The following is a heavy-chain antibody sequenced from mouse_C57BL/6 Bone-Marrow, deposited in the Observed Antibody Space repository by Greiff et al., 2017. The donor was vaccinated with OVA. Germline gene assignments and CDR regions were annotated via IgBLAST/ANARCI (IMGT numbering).Heavy chain of an antibody. Sequence: QVQLQQSGAELVRPGASVTLSCKASGYTFTDYGMHWVKQTPVHGLEWIGAIDPETGGTAYNQKFKGKAILTADKSSSTAYMALRSLTSEDSAVYYCTRPDCAMDYWGQGTSVTVSS. CDR3: TRPDCAMDY. J-gene: IGHJ4*01. V-gene: IGHV1-15*01. CDR1: GYTFTDYG. CDR2: IDPETGGT.